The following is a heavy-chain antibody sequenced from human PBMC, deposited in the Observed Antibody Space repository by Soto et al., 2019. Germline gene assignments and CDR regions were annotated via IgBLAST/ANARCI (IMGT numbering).Heavy chain of an antibody. D-gene: IGHD1-20*01. Sequence: EVQLVESGGGLVQPGGSLRLSCAASGFTFSSYWMHWVRQAPGKGLVWVSRINSDGSSTSYADSVKGRFTISRDNAKNTLYLQMNSLRAEDTAVYYCARDPLPWYNWNDDDGSWFDPWGQGTLLTVSS. J-gene: IGHJ5*02. V-gene: IGHV3-74*01. CDR1: GFTFSSYW. CDR2: INSDGSST. CDR3: ARDPLPWYNWNDDDGSWFDP.